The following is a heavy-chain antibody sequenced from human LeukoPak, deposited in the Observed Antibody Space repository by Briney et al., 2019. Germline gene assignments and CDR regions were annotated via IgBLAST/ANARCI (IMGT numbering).Heavy chain of an antibody. V-gene: IGHV3-53*01. D-gene: IGHD1-26*01. J-gene: IGHJ4*02. CDR1: GFTVTSNY. CDR2: IYSGGST. Sequence: GGSLRLSCAASGFTVTSNYMTWVRQAPGEGLEWVSIIYSGGSTDYADSVKGRFTISRDNSKNTLYLEMNSLRAEDTAVYYCAGDRGSYVIDYWGQGTLVTVSS. CDR3: AGDRGSYVIDY.